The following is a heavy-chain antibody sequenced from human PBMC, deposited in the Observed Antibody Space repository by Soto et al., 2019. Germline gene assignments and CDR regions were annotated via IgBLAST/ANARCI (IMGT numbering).Heavy chain of an antibody. D-gene: IGHD6-13*01. CDR2: IYHSGTT. Sequence: SETLSLTCAVSGYSISSGYYWAWIRQPPGKGLEWIGSIYHSGTTYYNPSLKSRVTISVDTSENHFSLNLSSVTAADTAIYYCARKTITATGYFDYWGQRSLVTVSS. CDR1: GYSISSGYY. J-gene: IGHJ4*02. CDR3: ARKTITATGYFDY. V-gene: IGHV4-38-2*01.